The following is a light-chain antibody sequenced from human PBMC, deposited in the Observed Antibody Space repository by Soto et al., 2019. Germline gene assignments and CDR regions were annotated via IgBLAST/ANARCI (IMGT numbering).Light chain of an antibody. CDR1: QSVSNSY. V-gene: IGKV3-20*01. Sequence: EIVLTQSPGTLSLSPGDRATLFCRASQSVSNSYLAWYHQKPGQAPRLLIYGASVRATGIPDRFSGSGSGTDFTLTISRLAPEDFAVYYCQLYGSSPPFTFGPGTKVDIK. CDR3: QLYGSSPPFT. CDR2: GAS. J-gene: IGKJ3*01.